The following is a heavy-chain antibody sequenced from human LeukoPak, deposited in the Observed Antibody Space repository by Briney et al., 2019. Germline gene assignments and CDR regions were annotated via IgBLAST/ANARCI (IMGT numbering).Heavy chain of an antibody. V-gene: IGHV3-33*01. CDR2: IWYDGSNK. CDR1: GFTFSSYG. D-gene: IGHD2-21*02. J-gene: IGHJ4*02. Sequence: GGSLRLSCAASGFTFSSYGMHWVRQAPGKGLEWVAVIWYDGSNKYYADSVKGRFTISRDNSKNTLYLQMNSLRAEDTAVYYRARAGTPYCGGDCYFDYWGQGTLVTISS. CDR3: ARAGTPYCGGDCYFDY.